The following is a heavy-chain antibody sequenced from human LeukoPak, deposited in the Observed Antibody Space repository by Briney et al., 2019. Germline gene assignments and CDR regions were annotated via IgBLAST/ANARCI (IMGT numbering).Heavy chain of an antibody. D-gene: IGHD3-9*01. Sequence: GGSLRLSCAASGFTFSSYTMNWVRQAPGKGLEWVSSISSSSSAIYYAASVKGRFTISRDNAKNSLYLQMNSLRDEDTAVYYCARGALRYSDYWGQGALVTVSS. CDR1: GFTFSSYT. CDR3: ARGALRYSDY. V-gene: IGHV3-48*02. CDR2: ISSSSSAI. J-gene: IGHJ4*02.